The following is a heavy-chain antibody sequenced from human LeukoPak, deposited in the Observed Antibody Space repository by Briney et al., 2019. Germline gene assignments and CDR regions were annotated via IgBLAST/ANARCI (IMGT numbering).Heavy chain of an antibody. CDR3: AKTTTGYSSGRYPGWPVDY. J-gene: IGHJ4*02. Sequence: GGSLRLSCAASGFTFSSYAVSWVRQAPGKGLEWVSAISGSGGGTYYADSVKGRFTISRDDSKNTLYLQMNSLSTEDTAVYYCAKTTTGYSSGRYPGWPVDYWGQGTLVTVSS. V-gene: IGHV3-23*01. D-gene: IGHD6-19*01. CDR2: ISGSGGGT. CDR1: GFTFSSYA.